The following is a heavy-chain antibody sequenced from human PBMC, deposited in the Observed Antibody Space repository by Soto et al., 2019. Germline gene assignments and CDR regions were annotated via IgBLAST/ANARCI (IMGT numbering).Heavy chain of an antibody. CDR1: GGTFGSYA. D-gene: IGHD2-15*01. J-gene: IGHJ6*02. CDR3: ARDVAGSRVVGSGMDV. CDR2: IIPIFGTA. V-gene: IGHV1-69*01. Sequence: QVQLVQSGAEVKKPGSSVKVSCKASGGTFGSYAISWVRQAPGQGLGWMGGIIPIFGTANYAQKFQGRVTITADESTSTAYMELSSLRSEDTAVYYCARDVAGSRVVGSGMDVWGQGTTVTVSS.